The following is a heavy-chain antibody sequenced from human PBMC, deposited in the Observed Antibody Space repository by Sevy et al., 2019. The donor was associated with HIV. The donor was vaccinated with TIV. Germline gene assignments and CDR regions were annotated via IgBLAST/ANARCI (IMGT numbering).Heavy chain of an antibody. CDR3: ARDVSTVNWFDP. CDR1: GYTFTDYY. V-gene: IGHV1-2*02. Sequence: ASVKVSCQASGYTFTDYYMHWVRQAPGQGLEWMGWINPNSGGTNYAQKFQGRVTMTRDTSISTAYMELSRLKSDDTAVYYCARDVSTVNWFDPWGQGTLVTVSS. D-gene: IGHD1-1*01. J-gene: IGHJ5*02. CDR2: INPNSGGT.